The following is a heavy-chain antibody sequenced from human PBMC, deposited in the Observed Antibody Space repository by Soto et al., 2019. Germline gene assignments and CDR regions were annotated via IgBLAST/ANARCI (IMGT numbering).Heavy chain of an antibody. J-gene: IGHJ6*02. D-gene: IGHD3-3*01. Sequence: PGGSLRLSCTGSGLTFSNYEMHWVRQAPGKGLEWLSYISKSGSVIYYADSVKGRFTISGDNANNFLYLQMNSLRAEDTAVYFCASVTLRFSYGIDVWGQGTTVTVSS. CDR2: ISKSGSVI. V-gene: IGHV3-48*03. CDR3: ASVTLRFSYGIDV. CDR1: GLTFSNYE.